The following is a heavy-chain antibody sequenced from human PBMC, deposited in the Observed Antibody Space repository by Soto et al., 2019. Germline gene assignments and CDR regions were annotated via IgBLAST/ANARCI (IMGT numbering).Heavy chain of an antibody. D-gene: IGHD5-18*01. CDR3: ARVPDTAMVNRYFDY. V-gene: IGHV4-31*03. CDR2: IYYSGST. J-gene: IGHJ4*02. CDR1: GGSISSGGYY. Sequence: SETLSLTCTVSGGSISSGGYYWSWIRQHPGKGLEWIGYIYYSGSTYYNPSLKSRVTISVDTSKNQFSLKLSSVTAADTAVYYCARVPDTAMVNRYFDYWGQGTLVTVSS.